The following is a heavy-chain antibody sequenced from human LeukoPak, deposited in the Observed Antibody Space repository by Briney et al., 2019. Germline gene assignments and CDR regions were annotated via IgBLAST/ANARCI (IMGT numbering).Heavy chain of an antibody. CDR1: GGSISSGDYY. Sequence: PSETLSLTCTVSGGSISSGDYYWSWIRQPPGKGLEWIGYIYYSGSTYYNPSLKSRVTISVDTSKNQFSLKLSSVTAADTAVYYYARDSSSWYGFYWGQGTLVTVSS. CDR3: ARDSSSWYGFY. D-gene: IGHD6-13*01. CDR2: IYYSGST. V-gene: IGHV4-30-4*01. J-gene: IGHJ4*02.